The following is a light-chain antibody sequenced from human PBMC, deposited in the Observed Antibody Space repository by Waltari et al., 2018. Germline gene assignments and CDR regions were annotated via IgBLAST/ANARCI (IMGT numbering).Light chain of an antibody. CDR3: AVRDDSLSGPV. CDR2: SNT. V-gene: IGLV1-44*01. CDR1: NSNIGSNT. Sequence: QSLLTQPPSASGTPGQRVTISCSGSNSNIGSNTVNWYQQVPGRAPKLLINSNTERPSGVPLRFTGSKSGTSASMDIRGLQPEDEAEYYCAVRDDSLSGPVFGGGTKLTVL. J-gene: IGLJ3*02.